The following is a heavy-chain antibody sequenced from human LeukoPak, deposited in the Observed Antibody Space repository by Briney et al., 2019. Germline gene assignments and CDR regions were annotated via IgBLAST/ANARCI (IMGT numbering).Heavy chain of an antibody. D-gene: IGHD6-13*01. CDR2: ISYDGSNK. J-gene: IGHJ4*02. V-gene: IGHV3-30*06. CDR1: GFTSTSYG. CDR3: ATTRIAAAAYYFDY. Sequence: GRSLRLSCAAFGFTSTSYGMHWVRQAPGKGLEWVAVISYDGSNKYYADSVKGRFTISRDNSKNTLYLQMNSLRAEDTAVYYCATTRIAAAAYYFDYWGQGTLVTVSS.